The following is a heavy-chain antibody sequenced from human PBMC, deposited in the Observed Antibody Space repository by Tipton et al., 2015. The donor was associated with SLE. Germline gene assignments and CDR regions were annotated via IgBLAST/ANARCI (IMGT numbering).Heavy chain of an antibody. CDR2: INRNGSR. J-gene: IGHJ3*02. V-gene: IGHV3-74*01. CDR3: AGTSGYYTDAFDI. Sequence: SLRLSCAASGFTFSKYWMHWVRQAPGKGLVWVSRINRNGSRSYADYVKGRFTISRDNAKNTLYLQMNSLRAEDTAVYYCAGTSGYYTDAFDIWGQGTMVTVSS. D-gene: IGHD3-22*01. CDR1: GFTFSKYW.